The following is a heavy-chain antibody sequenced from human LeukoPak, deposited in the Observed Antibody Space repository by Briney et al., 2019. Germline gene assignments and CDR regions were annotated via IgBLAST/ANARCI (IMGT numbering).Heavy chain of an antibody. Sequence: ASVKVSCKASGYAFTTYFIQWVRQAPGQGLEWMGIINPSDGTTSYAQKFQGRVTMTRDTSTSTVYMELRGLRSEDTAVFYCARIHKYCNDGVCSDYWGQGTLVTVSS. J-gene: IGHJ4*02. D-gene: IGHD2-8*01. CDR2: INPSDGTT. CDR1: GYAFTTYF. CDR3: ARIHKYCNDGVCSDY. V-gene: IGHV1-46*01.